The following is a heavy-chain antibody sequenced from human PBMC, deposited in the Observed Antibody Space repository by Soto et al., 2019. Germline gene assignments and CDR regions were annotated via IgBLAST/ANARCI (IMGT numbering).Heavy chain of an antibody. CDR1: GFTFSSYA. V-gene: IGHV3-30-3*01. Sequence: GESLKISCAASGFTFSSYAMHWVRQAPGKGLEWVAVISYDGSNKYYADSVKGRFTISRDNSKNTLYLQMNSLRAEDTAVYYCARTSDTAMVIFDYWGQRTLVTVSS. D-gene: IGHD5-18*01. CDR3: ARTSDTAMVIFDY. CDR2: ISYDGSNK. J-gene: IGHJ4*02.